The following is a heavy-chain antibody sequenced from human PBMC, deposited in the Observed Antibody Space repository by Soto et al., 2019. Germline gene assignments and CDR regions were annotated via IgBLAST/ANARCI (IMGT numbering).Heavy chain of an antibody. V-gene: IGHV5-10-1*01. Sequence: AEFLKISCQASGYTFTKNWISWVRPIPGNGLNWMGRVGPNDSDTKDNPSVEGHVRPSVDKFTSTAYLEWSSLKASDSAMYYCVRLTGRSAYGMDVWGRGTTVTVSS. J-gene: IGHJ6*02. CDR3: VRLTGRSAYGMDV. CDR2: VGPNDSDT. D-gene: IGHD7-27*01. CDR1: GYTFTKNW.